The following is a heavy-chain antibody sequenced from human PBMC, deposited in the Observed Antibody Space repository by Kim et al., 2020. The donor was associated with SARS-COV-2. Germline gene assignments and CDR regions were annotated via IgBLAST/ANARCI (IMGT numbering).Heavy chain of an antibody. Sequence: GRFTISRDNAKNTLYLQMNSLRAEDTAVYYCARTMVRGVINNYYYYGMDVWGQGTTVTVSS. J-gene: IGHJ6*02. D-gene: IGHD3-10*01. V-gene: IGHV3-74*01. CDR3: ARTMVRGVINNYYYYGMDV.